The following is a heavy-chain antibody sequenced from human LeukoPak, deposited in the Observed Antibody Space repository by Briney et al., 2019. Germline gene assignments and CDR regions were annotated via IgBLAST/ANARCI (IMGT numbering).Heavy chain of an antibody. D-gene: IGHD6-13*01. CDR2: IYYSGST. V-gene: IGHV4-39*07. J-gene: IGHJ4*02. CDR3: ARAPYSSSWYDGYYFDY. Sequence: QPSETLSLTCTVSGGSISSSSYYWGWIRQPPGKGLEWIGSIYYSGSTYYNPSLKSRVTISVDTSKNQFSLKLSSVTAADTAVYYCARAPYSSSWYDGYYFDYWGQGTLVTVSS. CDR1: GGSISSSSYY.